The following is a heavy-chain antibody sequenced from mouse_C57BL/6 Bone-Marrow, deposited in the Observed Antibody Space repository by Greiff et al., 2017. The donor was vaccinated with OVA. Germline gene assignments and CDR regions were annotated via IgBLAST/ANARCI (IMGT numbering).Heavy chain of an antibody. V-gene: IGHV3-6*01. CDR1: GYSITSGYY. CDR3: ARDDYGSSYDWYFDV. D-gene: IGHD1-1*01. Sequence: ESGPGLVKPSQSLSLTCSVTGYSITSGYYWNWIRQFPGNKLEWMGYISYDGSNNYNPSLKNRTSITRDTSKNQFFLKLNSVTTEDTATYYCARDDYGSSYDWYFDVWGTGTTVTVSS. J-gene: IGHJ1*03. CDR2: ISYDGSN.